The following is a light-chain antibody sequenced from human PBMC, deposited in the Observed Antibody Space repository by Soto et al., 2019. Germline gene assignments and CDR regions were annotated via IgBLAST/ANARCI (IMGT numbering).Light chain of an antibody. CDR3: QQYGSSPRT. Sequence: EIAMTKSPASLSVSPCAMATLSCRASQSIGSGLAWYQQKPGKAPRLVIYGASSRATGIPDRFSGSGSGTDFTLTISSLEPEDFAVYYCQQYGSSPRTFGQGTKVDIK. J-gene: IGKJ1*01. CDR1: QSIGSG. CDR2: GAS. V-gene: IGKV3-20*01.